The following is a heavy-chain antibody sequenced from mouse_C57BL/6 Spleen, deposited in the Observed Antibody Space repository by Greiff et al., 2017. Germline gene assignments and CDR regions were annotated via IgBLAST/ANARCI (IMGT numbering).Heavy chain of an antibody. CDR3: ASYDGGSKGFAY. Sequence: EVQLHQSGPELVKPGASVKISCKASGYTFTDYYMNWVKQSHGKSLEWIGDINPNNGGTSYNQKFKGKATLTVDKSSSTAYMELRSLTSEDSAVYYCASYDGGSKGFAYWGQGTLGTVSA. J-gene: IGHJ3*01. V-gene: IGHV1-26*01. CDR2: INPNNGGT. D-gene: IGHD1-1*01. CDR1: GYTFTDYY.